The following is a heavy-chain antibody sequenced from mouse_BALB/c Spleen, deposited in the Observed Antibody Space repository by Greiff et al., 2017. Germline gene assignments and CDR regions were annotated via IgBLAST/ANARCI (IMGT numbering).Heavy chain of an antibody. CDR1: GYAFSSYW. CDR3: ARGSCDYFDY. Sequence: QVQLQQSGAGLVRPASSVTISCNASGYAFSSYWMNWVKQRPGQGLEWIGQIYPGDGDTDYNGKFKGKATLTADKSSSTAYMQLSSLTSEDSAVYYCARGSCDYFDYWGQGTTLTVSA. CDR2: IYPGDGDT. J-gene: IGHJ2*01. V-gene: IGHV1-80*01.